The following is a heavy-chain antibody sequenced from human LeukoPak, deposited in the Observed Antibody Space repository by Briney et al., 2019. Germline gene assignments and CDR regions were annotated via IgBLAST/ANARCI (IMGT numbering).Heavy chain of an antibody. Sequence: PGGSLRLSCAASGFTFSNYAMSWVRQAPGKGLEWVSVISADGGTTYYADSVKGRFTISRDNSKNTLFLQMNSLRAEDTAVYYCARYIFKGSYRSECWGQGTLVTVSS. CDR3: ARYIFKGSYRSEC. CDR2: ISADGGTT. V-gene: IGHV3-23*01. D-gene: IGHD3-16*02. J-gene: IGHJ4*02. CDR1: GFTFSNYA.